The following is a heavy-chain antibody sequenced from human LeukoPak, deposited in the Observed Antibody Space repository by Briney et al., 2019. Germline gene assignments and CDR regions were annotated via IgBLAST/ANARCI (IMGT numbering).Heavy chain of an antibody. Sequence: GGSLRLSCAASGFSFSTYWMSWVRQAPGKGLEWVANIKEDGSDKNYVDSVKGRFTIARDNAKNYVYLQMKSLRAEDTAVYHCARDRGFDNFDYWGQGTLVTVSS. CDR2: IKEDGSDK. V-gene: IGHV3-7*01. D-gene: IGHD3-9*01. CDR1: GFSFSTYW. J-gene: IGHJ4*02. CDR3: ARDRGFDNFDY.